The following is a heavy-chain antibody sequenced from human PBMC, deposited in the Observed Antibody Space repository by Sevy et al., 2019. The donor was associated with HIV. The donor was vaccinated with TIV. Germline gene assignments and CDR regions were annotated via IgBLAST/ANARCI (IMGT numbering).Heavy chain of an antibody. J-gene: IGHJ4*02. D-gene: IGHD3-10*01. CDR2: IYYTGTT. V-gene: IGHV4-59*01. CDR3: ARDSVLSPRVFDS. Sequence: SETLSLTCTVSGGSMSSYFWSWIRQPPGKGLEWIGYIYYTGTTNYNPSLKSRLTMSLETSKNRFALKLTAVTAADTAVYYCARDSVLSPRVFDSWGQGTLVTVSS. CDR1: GGSMSSYF.